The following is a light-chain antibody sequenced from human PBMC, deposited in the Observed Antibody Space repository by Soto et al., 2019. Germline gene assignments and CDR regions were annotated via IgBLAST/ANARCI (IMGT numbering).Light chain of an antibody. J-gene: IGKJ5*01. V-gene: IGKV1-27*01. CDR2: GSS. CDR1: QGISTF. Sequence: DIQMTQSPSSLSASVGDRVTITCRASQGISTFLAWYQQKPGKVPKLLIYGSSTLQSGVPSRFSGSGSGTDFTLTISCLQSEDFATYYCQQYYSYPITFGQGTRLEIK. CDR3: QQYYSYPIT.